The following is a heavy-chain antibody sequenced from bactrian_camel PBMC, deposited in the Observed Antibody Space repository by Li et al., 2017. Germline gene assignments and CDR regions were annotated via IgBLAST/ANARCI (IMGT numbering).Heavy chain of an antibody. CDR1: GEGVYNSAC. Sequence: QVQLVESGGGSVQTGGSLKLSCVASGEGVYNSACMGWFRQAPGQKREGVATIFTGTGATYYVDSVKGRFTISQDKAKNTLYLQMSSLKPDDTALYYCATSGRLGNCWPAPGTTYPHLGQGTQVTVS. J-gene: IGHJ4*01. CDR2: IFTGTGAT. V-gene: IGHV3S54*01. D-gene: IGHD7*01. CDR3: ATSGRLGNCWPAPGTTYPH.